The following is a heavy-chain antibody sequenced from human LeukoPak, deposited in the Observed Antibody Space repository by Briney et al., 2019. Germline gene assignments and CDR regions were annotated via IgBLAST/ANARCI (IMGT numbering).Heavy chain of an antibody. J-gene: IGHJ6*03. CDR1: GGSVSSYRYI. V-gene: IGHV4-61*02. CDR3: AIGPFDPRYYYYRRVV. D-gene: IGHD3-9*01. CDR2: SDHSGTT. Sequence: SETLSLTCAVSGGSVSSYRYIWIWIRQPAGKGLEWFGRSDHSGTTKYKPSLKSRVTIPQDTSESRFSLRLSSVTAADTAVDYCAIGPFDPRYYYYRRVVWGKRT.